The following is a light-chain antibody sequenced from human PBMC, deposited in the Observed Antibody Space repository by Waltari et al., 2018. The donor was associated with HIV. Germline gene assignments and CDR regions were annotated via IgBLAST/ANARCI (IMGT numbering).Light chain of an antibody. CDR2: DVS. J-gene: IGLJ2*01. CDR1: SSDVGVYDF. Sequence: QSALTQPRSVSGSPGLSVTISCTGTSSDVGVYDFVSWYQQHPGKAPKLMIYDVSKRPSGVPDRFSGSKSGNTASLTISGLQAEDEADYYCCSYAGSYPVVFGGGTKLTVL. CDR3: CSYAGSYPVV. V-gene: IGLV2-11*02.